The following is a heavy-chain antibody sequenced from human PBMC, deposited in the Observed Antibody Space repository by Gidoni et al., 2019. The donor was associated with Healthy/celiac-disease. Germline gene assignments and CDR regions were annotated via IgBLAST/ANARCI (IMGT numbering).Heavy chain of an antibody. CDR1: GGSISSYY. CDR3: ARCRYSSGLDY. D-gene: IGHD6-19*01. V-gene: IGHV4-59*01. CDR2: IYYSGST. J-gene: IGHJ4*02. Sequence: QVQLQESGPGLVKPSETLSLTCTVSGGSISSYYWSWIRQPPGKGLEWIGYIYYSGSTNYNPPLKSRVTISVDTSKNQFSLKLSSVTAADTAVYYCARCRYSSGLDYWGQGTLVTVSS.